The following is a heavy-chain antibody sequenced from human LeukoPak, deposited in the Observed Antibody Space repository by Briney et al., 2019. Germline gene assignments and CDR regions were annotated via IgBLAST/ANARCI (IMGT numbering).Heavy chain of an antibody. Sequence: PSETRSLTCPVSGGSISSYYWSWLRQPAGKGLEWIGYIYTSGSTNYNPSLKSRVTISVDTSKNQFSLKLSSVTAADTAVYYCASTYYDGSGSYSLGVDYWGQGTLVTVSS. V-gene: IGHV4-4*09. CDR2: IYTSGST. CDR1: GGSISSYY. CDR3: ASTYYDGSGSYSLGVDY. D-gene: IGHD3-10*01. J-gene: IGHJ4*02.